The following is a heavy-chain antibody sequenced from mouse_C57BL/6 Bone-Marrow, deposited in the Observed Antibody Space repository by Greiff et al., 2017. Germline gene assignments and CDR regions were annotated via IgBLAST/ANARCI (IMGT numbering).Heavy chain of an antibody. CDR3: ARWYYGSSYDYAMDY. J-gene: IGHJ4*01. CDR1: GYTFTNYW. CDR2: IYPGGGYT. D-gene: IGHD1-1*01. Sequence: QVQLQQSGAELVRPGTSVKMSCKASGYTFTNYWIGWAKQRPGHGLEWIGDIYPGGGYTNYNEKFKGKATLTADKSSSTAYMQFSSLTSEESASYYCARWYYGSSYDYAMDYWGQGTSVTVSS. V-gene: IGHV1-63*01.